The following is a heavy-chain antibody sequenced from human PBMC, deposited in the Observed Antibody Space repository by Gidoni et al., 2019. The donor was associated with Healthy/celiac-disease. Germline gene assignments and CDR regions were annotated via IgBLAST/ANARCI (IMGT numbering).Heavy chain of an antibody. CDR2: IDPSDSYT. V-gene: IGHV5-10-1*03. Sequence: EVQLVQSGAEVKKPGESLRISCKGSGYSFTSYWISWVRQMPGKGLEWMGRIDPSDSYTNYSPSFQGHVTISADKSISTAYLQWSSLKASDTAMYYCARPGRGELLGGVAFDIWGQGTMVTVSS. CDR3: ARPGRGELLGGVAFDI. D-gene: IGHD1-26*01. CDR1: GYSFTSYW. J-gene: IGHJ3*02.